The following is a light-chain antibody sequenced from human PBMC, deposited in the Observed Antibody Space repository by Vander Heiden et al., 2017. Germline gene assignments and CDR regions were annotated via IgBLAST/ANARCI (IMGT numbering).Light chain of an antibody. CDR2: QDS. V-gene: IGLV3-1*01. J-gene: IGLJ2*01. Sequence: SCAVEQRPGKAGSPGQTASITCSGDKLGNKDACWYQQRPGQSPVLVIYQDSKRPSGIPGRFSGSNSGNTATLTICETQATDEANYTGQAADSNTAVFGGGTKLSVL. CDR3: QAADSNTAV. CDR1: KLGNKD.